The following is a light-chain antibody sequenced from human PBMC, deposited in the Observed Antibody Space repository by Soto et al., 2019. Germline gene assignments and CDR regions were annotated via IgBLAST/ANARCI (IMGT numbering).Light chain of an antibody. CDR1: RVISNS. J-gene: IGKJ4*01. CDR2: AAF. V-gene: IGKV1-12*02. CDR3: QQAYIFPFS. Sequence: DVQMTQSPSSVSASVGGRVTLTCRASRVISNSLAWYQQKPGKAPRLLIYAAFNLQGGVPSRFSGSGSGTHFFLTISSLQPDDFATYYCQQAYIFPFSFGGGTKVDIK.